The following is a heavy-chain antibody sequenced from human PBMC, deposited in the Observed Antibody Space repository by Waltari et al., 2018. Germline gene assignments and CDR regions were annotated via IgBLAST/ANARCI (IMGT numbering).Heavy chain of an antibody. J-gene: IGHJ4*02. CDR1: GGSISSSSYY. CDR3: ARRGAVAGTLDY. CDR2: IYNSVNA. Sequence: QLQLQESGPGLVKPSETLSLTCPVSGGSISSSSYYWGWIRQPPGKGLEWIERIYNSVNAYYTPSRKMRITISVDTSKNQFSLKLSSVAAADTAVYYCARRGAVAGTLDYWGQGTLVTVSS. D-gene: IGHD6-19*01. V-gene: IGHV4-39*01.